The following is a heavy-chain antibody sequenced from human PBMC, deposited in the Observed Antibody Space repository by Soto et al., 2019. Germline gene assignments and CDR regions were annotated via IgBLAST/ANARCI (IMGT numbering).Heavy chain of an antibody. CDR2: TYYRSKWYN. D-gene: IGHD6-19*01. CDR3: ARDAFLAQWLPD. CDR1: GDSVSSNSSA. J-gene: IGHJ1*01. Sequence: PSQTLELTCPISGDSVSSNSSAWNWIRQCPSRGLEWLGRTYYRSKWYNDYAVSVKSRITINPDTSKNQFSLQLNSVTPEDTAVYYCARDAFLAQWLPDWGKGSMVHVSA. V-gene: IGHV6-1*01.